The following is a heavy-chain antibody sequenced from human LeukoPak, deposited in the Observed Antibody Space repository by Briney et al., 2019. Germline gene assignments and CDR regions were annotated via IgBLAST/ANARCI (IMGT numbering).Heavy chain of an antibody. V-gene: IGHV3-7*01. CDR2: IKKDGRDK. CDR1: GFTFSSYS. J-gene: IGHJ4*02. CDR3: ARDAGTGFDY. D-gene: IGHD3-10*01. Sequence: GGSLRLSCVASGFTFSSYSMNWVRQAPGKGLEWVANIKKDGRDKYYVDSVKGRFTISKDNAKNSVYLQMSSLRVEDTAVYYCARDAGTGFDYWGQGALVTVSS.